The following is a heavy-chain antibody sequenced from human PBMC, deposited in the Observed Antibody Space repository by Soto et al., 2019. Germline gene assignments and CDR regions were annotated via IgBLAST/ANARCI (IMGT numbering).Heavy chain of an antibody. V-gene: IGHV1-18*01. D-gene: IGHD3-16*02. Sequence: GASVKVSCKASGYTFTSYGISWVRQAPGQGLEWMGWISAYNGNTNYAQKLQGRVTMTTDTSTSTAYMELRSLRSDDTAVYYCARDYVWGSYRCDFDYWGQGTLVTVSS. CDR3: ARDYVWGSYRCDFDY. J-gene: IGHJ4*02. CDR1: GYTFTSYG. CDR2: ISAYNGNT.